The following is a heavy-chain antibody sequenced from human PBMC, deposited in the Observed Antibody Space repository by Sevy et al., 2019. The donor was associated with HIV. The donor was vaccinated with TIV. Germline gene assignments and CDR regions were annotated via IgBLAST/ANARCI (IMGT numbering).Heavy chain of an antibody. D-gene: IGHD5-12*01. V-gene: IGHV1-46*01. J-gene: IGHJ4*02. CDR1: GYTFTKYY. Sequence: ASVKVSCEASGYTFTKYYMHWVRQAPGQGREWMGIINPNDGGTTYAQKFQGRVTMTRDTSTTTVYMELTSLRSEDTAVYSCARGSSGSQPFDYWGQGTLVTVSS. CDR2: INPNDGGT. CDR3: ARGSSGSQPFDY.